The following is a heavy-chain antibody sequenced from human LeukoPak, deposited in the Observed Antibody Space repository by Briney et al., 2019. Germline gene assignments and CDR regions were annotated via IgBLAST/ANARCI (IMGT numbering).Heavy chain of an antibody. D-gene: IGHD6-13*01. Sequence: KPSETLSLTCAVSGGSISSSNWWSWVRQPPGKGLEWIGEIYHSGSTNYNPSLKSRVTISVDKSKNQFSLKLSSVTAADTAVYYCARIGYSSSLSLNDAFDIWGQGTMVTVSS. CDR3: ARIGYSSSLSLNDAFDI. CDR2: IYHSGST. V-gene: IGHV4-4*02. CDR1: GGSISSSNW. J-gene: IGHJ3*02.